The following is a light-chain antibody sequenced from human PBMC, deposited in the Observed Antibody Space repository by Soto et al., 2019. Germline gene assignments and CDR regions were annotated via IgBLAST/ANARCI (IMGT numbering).Light chain of an antibody. Sequence: DIQMTPSPSSLSASVGDRVIITCRASQSISNHLNWYQQKPGKAPKLLIFAASSLQSGVPSRFSGSRSGPDFTLTISSLQPEDFATYYCQQSYSSPPTFGRGTKVDIK. J-gene: IGKJ1*01. CDR1: QSISNH. V-gene: IGKV1-39*01. CDR3: QQSYSSPPT. CDR2: AAS.